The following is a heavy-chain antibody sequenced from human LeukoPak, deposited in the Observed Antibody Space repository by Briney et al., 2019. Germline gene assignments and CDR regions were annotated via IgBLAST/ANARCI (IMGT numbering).Heavy chain of an antibody. CDR3: ATMVRGVKGDTGAAFDY. Sequence: ASVKVSCKASGYTFTSYALNWVRQAPGQGLEWMGWINTNTGNLTYAQGFTGRFVFSLDTSVSTAYLQISSLKAEDTAVYYCATMVRGVKGDTGAAFDYWGQGTLVTVSS. CDR2: INTNTGNL. V-gene: IGHV7-4-1*02. D-gene: IGHD3-10*01. CDR1: GYTFTSYA. J-gene: IGHJ4*02.